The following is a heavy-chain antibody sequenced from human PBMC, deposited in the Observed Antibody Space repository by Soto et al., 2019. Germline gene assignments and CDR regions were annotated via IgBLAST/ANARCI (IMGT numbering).Heavy chain of an antibody. CDR1: GGSSSSYY. CDR2: IYYSGST. Sequence: PSETLSLTCTVSGGSSSSYYCSWIRQPPGKGLEWIGYIYYSGSTNYNPSLKSRVTISVDTSKNQLSLKLSSVTAADTAVYYCGRVYGLGAFDIWGQGTMVTVSS. D-gene: IGHD4-17*01. V-gene: IGHV4-59*01. J-gene: IGHJ3*02. CDR3: GRVYGLGAFDI.